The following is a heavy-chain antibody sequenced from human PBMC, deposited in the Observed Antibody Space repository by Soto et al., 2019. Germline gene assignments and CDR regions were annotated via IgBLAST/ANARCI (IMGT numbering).Heavy chain of an antibody. CDR1: GFTFGDYA. D-gene: IGHD6-13*01. V-gene: IGHV3-49*03. CDR3: ARYTYTSRYSYYGMDV. Sequence: GGSLRLSCTTFGFTFGDYAMSWFRQAPGKGLEWVGVVRSRAYGGTTDYAASVKGRFDISRDDSKSIAYLQMNSVTTEDSAVYFCARYTYTSRYSYYGMDVWGPGTTVTVSS. J-gene: IGHJ6*02. CDR2: VRSRAYGGTT.